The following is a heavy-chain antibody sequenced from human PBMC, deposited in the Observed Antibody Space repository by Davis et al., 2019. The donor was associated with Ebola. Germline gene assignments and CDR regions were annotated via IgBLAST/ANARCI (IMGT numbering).Heavy chain of an antibody. Sequence: PGGSLRLSCAASGFTFSSNWMHWVRQALGKGLVWVSRTNSDGSITSYADSVKGRFTISRDNAKDSLYLQMNSLRAEDTAVYYCARGSRNMDVWGQGTTVTVSS. J-gene: IGHJ6*02. CDR3: ARGSRNMDV. V-gene: IGHV3-74*01. CDR2: TNSDGSIT. CDR1: GFTFSSNW.